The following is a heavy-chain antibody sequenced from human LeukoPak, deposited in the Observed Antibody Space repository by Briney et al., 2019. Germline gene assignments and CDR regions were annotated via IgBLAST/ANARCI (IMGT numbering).Heavy chain of an antibody. J-gene: IGHJ5*02. Sequence: SVKVSCKASGGTFSSCAISWVRQAPGQGLEWMGGIIPIFGTANYAQKFQGRVTITADESTSTAYMELSSLRSEDTAVYYCARDKPEYCSSTSCYPPWFDPWGQGTLVTVSS. CDR1: GGTFSSCA. V-gene: IGHV1-69*13. CDR3: ARDKPEYCSSTSCYPPWFDP. D-gene: IGHD2-2*01. CDR2: IIPIFGTA.